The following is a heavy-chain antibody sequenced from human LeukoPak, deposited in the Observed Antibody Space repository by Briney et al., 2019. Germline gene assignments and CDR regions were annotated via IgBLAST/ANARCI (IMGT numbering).Heavy chain of an antibody. D-gene: IGHD2-21*01. CDR1: GFRFSAYE. Sequence: PGGSLRLSCAASGFRFSAYEGNWVRQAPGKGLEWIGSISYSGSIHYNPSLKSRVTISVDTSKNHFSLRLSSVTAADTAVYYCATLEIGDYYFDYWGQGTLVTVSS. CDR3: ATLEIGDYYFDY. CDR2: ISYSGSI. J-gene: IGHJ4*02. V-gene: IGHV4-39*01.